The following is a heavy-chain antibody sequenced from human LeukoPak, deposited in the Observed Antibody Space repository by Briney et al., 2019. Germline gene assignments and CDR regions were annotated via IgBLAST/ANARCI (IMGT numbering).Heavy chain of an antibody. J-gene: IGHJ4*02. Sequence: ASVKVSCKASGGTFSSYAISWVRQAPGQGLEWMGGIIPIFGTANYAQKFQGRVTITTDESTSTACMELSSLRSEDTAVYYCGGAFFDSSGLFDYWGQGTLVTVSS. V-gene: IGHV1-69*05. CDR3: GGAFFDSSGLFDY. CDR1: GGTFSSYA. CDR2: IIPIFGTA. D-gene: IGHD3-22*01.